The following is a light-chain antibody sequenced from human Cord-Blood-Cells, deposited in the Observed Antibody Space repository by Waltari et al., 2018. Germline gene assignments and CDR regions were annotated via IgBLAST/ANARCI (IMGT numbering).Light chain of an antibody. CDR3: CSYAGSNWV. CDR2: DVS. Sequence: QSALTQPRSVSGSPGQSVTISCTGTSSDVGGYNYVSWYQQHPGKAPKLMIYDVSKRPSGVPDRFSGSKSGNTASLTISGLRAEDEADYYCCSYAGSNWVFGGGTKLTVL. V-gene: IGLV2-11*01. J-gene: IGLJ3*02. CDR1: SSDVGGYNY.